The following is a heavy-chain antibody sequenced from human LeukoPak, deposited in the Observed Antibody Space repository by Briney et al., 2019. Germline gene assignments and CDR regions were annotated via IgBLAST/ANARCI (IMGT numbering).Heavy chain of an antibody. D-gene: IGHD3-22*01. CDR2: MNPNSGNT. Sequence: ASVKVSCKASGYTFTSYDINWVRQATGQGLEWMGWMNPNSGNTGYAQKFQGRVTMTRNTSISTAYMELSSLRSEDTAVYYRARFRSSGYYYYYYGMDVWGQGTTVTVSS. CDR1: GYTFTSYD. J-gene: IGHJ6*02. V-gene: IGHV1-8*01. CDR3: ARFRSSGYYYYYYGMDV.